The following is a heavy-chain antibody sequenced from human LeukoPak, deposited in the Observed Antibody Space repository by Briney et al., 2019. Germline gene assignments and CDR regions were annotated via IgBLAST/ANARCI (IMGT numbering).Heavy chain of an antibody. CDR1: GGSISSYY. Sequence: SETLSLTCTVSGGSISSYYWSWIRQPPGKGLEWIGYIYYSGSTSYNPSLKSRVTISVDTSKNQFSLKLSSVTAADTAVYYCARHEGVATISYYGMDVWGQGTTVTVSS. J-gene: IGHJ6*02. V-gene: IGHV4-59*08. D-gene: IGHD5-12*01. CDR2: IYYSGST. CDR3: ARHEGVATISYYGMDV.